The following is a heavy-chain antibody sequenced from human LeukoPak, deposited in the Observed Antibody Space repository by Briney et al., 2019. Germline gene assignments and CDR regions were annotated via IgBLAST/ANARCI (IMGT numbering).Heavy chain of an antibody. CDR1: GLTFSGYA. D-gene: IGHD5-24*01. J-gene: IGHJ4*02. CDR2: ISGSGTGT. Sequence: GGSLRLSCAASGLTFSGYAMSWVRQAPGKGLEWVSAISGSGTGTYYADSVMGRFTISRDNSKNTLYLQMNSLRAEDTAVYYCATDATPGWLQSPYWGQGTLVTVSS. V-gene: IGHV3-23*01. CDR3: ATDATPGWLQSPY.